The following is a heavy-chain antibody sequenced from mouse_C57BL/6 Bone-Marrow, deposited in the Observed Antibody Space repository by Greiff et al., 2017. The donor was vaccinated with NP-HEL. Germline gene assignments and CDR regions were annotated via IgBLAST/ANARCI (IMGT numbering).Heavy chain of an antibody. Sequence: EVQLQQSGPELVKPGASVKISCKASGYTFTDYYMNWVKQSHGKSLEWIGDINPNNGGTSYNQKFKGKATLTVDKSSSTAYMELRSLTSEDSAVYYCARRVGDYWYFDVWGTGTTVTVSS. CDR1: GYTFTDYY. V-gene: IGHV1-26*01. D-gene: IGHD1-1*02. J-gene: IGHJ1*03. CDR2: INPNNGGT. CDR3: ARRVGDYWYFDV.